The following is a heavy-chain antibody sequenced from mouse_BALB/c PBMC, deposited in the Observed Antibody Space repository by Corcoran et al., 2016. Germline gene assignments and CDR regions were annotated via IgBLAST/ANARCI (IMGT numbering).Heavy chain of an antibody. D-gene: IGHD2-10*02. J-gene: IGHJ2*01. Sequence: QVQLQQSGPELVKPGASVKISCKASGYSFTSYYIHWVKQRPGQGLEWIGWIFPGSGNTKYNGKFKGKATLTADTSSSTAYMQLSSLTSEDSAVYFGAGFGLLPYGKASYYFDYWGQGTTLTVSS. CDR3: AGFGLLPYGKASYYFDY. CDR2: IFPGSGNT. CDR1: GYSFTSYY. V-gene: IGHV1-66*01.